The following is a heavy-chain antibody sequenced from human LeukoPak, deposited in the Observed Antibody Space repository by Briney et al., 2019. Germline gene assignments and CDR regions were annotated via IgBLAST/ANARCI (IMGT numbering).Heavy chain of an antibody. J-gene: IGHJ4*02. D-gene: IGHD3-9*01. Sequence: YPGGSLRLSCAASGFTVSSNYMSWVRQAPGKGLEWVSVIYSGGSTYYADSVKGRFTISRDNSKNTLYLQMNSLRAEDTAVYYCARLFLDYDILTGYPISYYFDYWGQGTLVTVSS. V-gene: IGHV3-53*01. CDR2: IYSGGST. CDR3: ARLFLDYDILTGYPISYYFDY. CDR1: GFTVSSNY.